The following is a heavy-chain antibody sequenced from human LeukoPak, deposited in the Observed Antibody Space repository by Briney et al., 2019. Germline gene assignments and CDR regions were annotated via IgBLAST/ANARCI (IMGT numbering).Heavy chain of an antibody. Sequence: GGSLRLSCAASGFTFSSYGMHWVRQAPGKGLEWVAVIWYDGSNKYYADSVKGRFTISRDNSKNSLYLQMNSLRAEDTALYYCAKDRDPILWFGELFEFGGQGTLVTVSS. CDR3: AKDRDPILWFGELFEF. D-gene: IGHD3-10*01. CDR1: GFTFSSYG. V-gene: IGHV3-30*02. CDR2: IWYDGSNK. J-gene: IGHJ4*02.